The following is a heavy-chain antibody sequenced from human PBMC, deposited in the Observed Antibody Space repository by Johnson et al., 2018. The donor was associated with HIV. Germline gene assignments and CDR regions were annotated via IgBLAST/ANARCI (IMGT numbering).Heavy chain of an antibody. Sequence: VQLVESGGGVVRPGGSLRLSCAASGFTFDDYGMSWVRQVPGKGLEWVSGINWNGGSTGYADSVKGRFTISRDNSKNTLYLQMNSLRAEDTAVYYCARDRGYSGSYFGAFDIWGQGTMVTVSS. V-gene: IGHV3-20*04. D-gene: IGHD1-26*01. CDR2: INWNGGST. J-gene: IGHJ3*02. CDR3: ARDRGYSGSYFGAFDI. CDR1: GFTFDDYG.